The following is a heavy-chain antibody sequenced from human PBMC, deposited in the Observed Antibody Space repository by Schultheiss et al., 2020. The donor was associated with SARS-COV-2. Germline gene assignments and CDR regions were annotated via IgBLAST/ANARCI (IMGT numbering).Heavy chain of an antibody. CDR3: ARAQPPIMVQGVITHYYYYGMDV. D-gene: IGHD3-10*01. V-gene: IGHV3-11*04. Sequence: GGSLRLSCAASGFAFSDHYMTWIRQAPGKGLEWVSYISSSDSTIYYTDSLKGRFTISRDNAKNSLYLQMNSLRAEDTAVYYCARAQPPIMVQGVITHYYYYGMDVWGQGTTVTVSS. J-gene: IGHJ6*02. CDR1: GFAFSDHY. CDR2: ISSSDSTI.